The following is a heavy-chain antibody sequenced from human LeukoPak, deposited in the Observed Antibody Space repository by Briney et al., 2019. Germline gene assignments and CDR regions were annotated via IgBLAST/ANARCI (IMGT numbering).Heavy chain of an antibody. D-gene: IGHD3-9*01. CDR1: GGSISSSNW. CDR2: IYHSGST. V-gene: IGHV4-4*02. Sequence: SETLSLTCAVSGGSISSSNWWSWVRQPPGKGLEWIGEIYHSGSTNYNPSLKSRVTISVDKSKNQFSLKLSSVTAADTAVYYCARPNYDILTGYPDAFDIWGQGTMVTVSS. CDR3: ARPNYDILTGYPDAFDI. J-gene: IGHJ3*02.